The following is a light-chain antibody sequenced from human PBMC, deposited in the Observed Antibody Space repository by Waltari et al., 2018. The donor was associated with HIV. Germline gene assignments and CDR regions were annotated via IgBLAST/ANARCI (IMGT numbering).Light chain of an antibody. V-gene: IGKV3-15*01. CDR1: QSVTRN. CDR2: VAS. J-gene: IGKJ1*01. CDR3: QQYEKWPGT. Sequence: EIVMTQSPATLSVSPGARATLSCRASQSVTRNVAWYQQKPGQAPMLLIYVASARASLAPDTFSGSGSGTDFTLTIISLQPEDLAVYYCQQYEKWPGTFGQGTKVDIK.